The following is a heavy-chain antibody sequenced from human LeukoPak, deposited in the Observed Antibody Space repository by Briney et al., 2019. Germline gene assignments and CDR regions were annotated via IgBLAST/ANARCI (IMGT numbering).Heavy chain of an antibody. CDR1: GFTSSSYW. J-gene: IGHJ6*02. CDR3: AREELLGAYYYYGMDV. D-gene: IGHD1-26*01. V-gene: IGHV3-7*01. CDR2: IKQDGSEK. Sequence: PGGSLRLSCAASGFTSSSYWMSWVRQAPGKGLEWVANIKQDGSEKYYVDSVKGRFTISRDNAKNSLYLQMNSLRAEDTAVYYCAREELLGAYYYYGMDVWGQGTTVTVSS.